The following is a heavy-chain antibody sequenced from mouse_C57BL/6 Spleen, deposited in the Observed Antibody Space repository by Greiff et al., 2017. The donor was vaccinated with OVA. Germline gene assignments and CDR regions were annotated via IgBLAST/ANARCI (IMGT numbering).Heavy chain of an antibody. CDR2: INPIYRTT. J-gene: IGHJ4*01. CDR3: ARGAIYYGYAMDY. CDR1: GYSFTDYN. D-gene: IGHD1-1*02. V-gene: IGHV1-39*01. Sequence: EVQLQQSGPELVKPGASVKISCKASGYSFTDYNMNWVKQSNGKSLEWIGVINPIYRTTCYTQKFQGKATLTVDQSSRTGYMQINSRTAEDSAVYNGARGAIYYGYAMDYWGKGTSVTVAS.